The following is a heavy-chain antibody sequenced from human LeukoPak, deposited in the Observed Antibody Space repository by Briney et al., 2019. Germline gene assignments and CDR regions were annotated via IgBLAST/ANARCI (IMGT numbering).Heavy chain of an antibody. D-gene: IGHD6-19*01. CDR1: GFTFSSYW. CDR2: ISSSSSYI. Sequence: GGSLRLSCAASGFTFSSYWMSWVRQAPGKGLEWVSSISSSSSYIYYADSVKGRFTISRDNAKNSLYLQMNSLRAEDTAVYYCARDFDAGYSSGWFRGYYFDYWGQGTLVTVSS. CDR3: ARDFDAGYSSGWFRGYYFDY. V-gene: IGHV3-21*01. J-gene: IGHJ4*02.